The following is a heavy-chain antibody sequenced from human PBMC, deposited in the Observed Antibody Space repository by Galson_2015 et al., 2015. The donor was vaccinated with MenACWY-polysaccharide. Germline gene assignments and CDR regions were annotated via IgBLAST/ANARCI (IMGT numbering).Heavy chain of an antibody. CDR2: ISYDGSNK. CDR3: AKDGPGGGDYTDY. D-gene: IGHD3-16*01. CDR1: GFTFSSYG. V-gene: IGHV3-30*18. Sequence: SLRLSCAASGFTFSSYGMHWVRQAPGKGLEWVAVISYDGSNKYYADSVKGRFTISRDNSKNTLYLQMNSLRAEDTAVYYCAKDGPGGGDYTDYWGQGTLVTVSS. J-gene: IGHJ4*02.